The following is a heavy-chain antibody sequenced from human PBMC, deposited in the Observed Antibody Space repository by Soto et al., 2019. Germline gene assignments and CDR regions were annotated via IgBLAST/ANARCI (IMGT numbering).Heavy chain of an antibody. V-gene: IGHV3-30-3*01. CDR1: GFTFSSYA. J-gene: IGHJ6*02. CDR2: ISYGGSNK. Sequence: PGGSLRLSCAASGFTFSSYAMHWVRQARGKGLEGVAVISYGGSNKYYADSVKGRFTISRDNSKTTLYLQMNTLRAEDTAVYYCARGPRYYGMDVWGQGTTVTVSS. CDR3: ARGPRYYGMDV.